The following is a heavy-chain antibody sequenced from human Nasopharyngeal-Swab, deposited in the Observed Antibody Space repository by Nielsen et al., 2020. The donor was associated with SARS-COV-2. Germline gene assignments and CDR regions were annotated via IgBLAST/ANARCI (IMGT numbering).Heavy chain of an antibody. D-gene: IGHD2-2*01. J-gene: IGHJ5*02. CDR2: ISSSGSTI. V-gene: IGHV3-11*01. CDR3: ARDGVSRDIVVVPAASNWFDP. Sequence: GESLKISCAASGSTFSDYYMSWIRQAPGKGLEWVSYISSSGSTIYYADSVKGRFTISRDNAKNSLYLQMNSLRAEDTAVYYCARDGVSRDIVVVPAASNWFDPWGQGTLVTVSS. CDR1: GSTFSDYY.